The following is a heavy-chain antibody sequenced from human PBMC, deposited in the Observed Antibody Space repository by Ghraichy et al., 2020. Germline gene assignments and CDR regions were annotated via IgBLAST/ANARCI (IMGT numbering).Heavy chain of an antibody. Sequence: SQTLSLTCTVSGGSISSYYWSWFRQPPGKGLEWIGYIYYSGSTNYNPSLKSRVTISVDTSKNQFSLKLSSVTAADTAVYYCARGDYYDSSGYSGYYFDYWGQGTLVTVST. CDR2: IYYSGST. CDR3: ARGDYYDSSGYSGYYFDY. D-gene: IGHD3-22*01. V-gene: IGHV4-59*08. J-gene: IGHJ4*02. CDR1: GGSISSYY.